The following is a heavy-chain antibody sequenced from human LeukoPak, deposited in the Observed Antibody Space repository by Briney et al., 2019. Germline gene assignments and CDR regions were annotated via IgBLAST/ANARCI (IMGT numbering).Heavy chain of an antibody. CDR3: ARQPISEYSYGYEDS. CDR1: GGSISSGSYY. V-gene: IGHV4-39*01. D-gene: IGHD5-18*01. J-gene: IGHJ4*02. Sequence: NPSETLSLTCTVSGGSISSGSYYWGWIRQPPGEGLEWIGSVYYSGTTFYSPSLKSRVTISLDTSKNQFSLKLTSVTAADTAVYYCARQPISEYSYGYEDSWGQGTLVTVSS. CDR2: VYYSGTT.